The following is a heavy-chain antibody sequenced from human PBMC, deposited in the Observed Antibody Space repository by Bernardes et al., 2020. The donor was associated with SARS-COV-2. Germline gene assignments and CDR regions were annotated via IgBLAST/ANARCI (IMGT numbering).Heavy chain of an antibody. CDR3: AKDYETGELGIAVEGYCGH. D-gene: IGHD6-19*01. V-gene: IGHV3-21*04. CDR2: ISSSSSYI. Sequence: SLRLSCAASGFTFSSYSMNWVRQAPGKGLEWVSSISSSSSYIYYADSVKGRFTISRDNAKNSLYLQMNSLRPDDTALYYCAKDYETGELGIAVEGYCGHWGQGTLVTVSS. J-gene: IGHJ4*02. CDR1: GFTFSSYS.